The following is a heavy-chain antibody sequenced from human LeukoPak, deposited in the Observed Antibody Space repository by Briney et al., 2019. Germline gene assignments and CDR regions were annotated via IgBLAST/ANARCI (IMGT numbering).Heavy chain of an antibody. Sequence: PSETLSLTCTVSGGSLSSYYWSWIRQPPGKGLEWIGYIYYSGSTNYNPSLKSRVTISVDTSKNQFSLKLSSVTAADTAVYYCARVSGYDWESSYDYWGQGTLVTVSS. CDR1: GGSLSSYY. J-gene: IGHJ4*02. CDR2: IYYSGST. V-gene: IGHV4-59*01. CDR3: ARVSGYDWESSYDY. D-gene: IGHD5-12*01.